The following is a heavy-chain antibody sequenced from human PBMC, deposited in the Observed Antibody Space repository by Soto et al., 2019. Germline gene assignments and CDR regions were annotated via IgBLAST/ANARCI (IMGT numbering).Heavy chain of an antibody. CDR2: ISYDGSNK. CDR1: GFTFSTYA. Sequence: GGSLRLSCAASGFTFSTYAMHWVRQAPGKGLEWVAVISYDGSNKYYGDFVKGRFTISRDNSKNTVYLQMNSLRAEDTAVYYCARPPIPKSSSGWYGWFDPWGQGTLVTVSS. D-gene: IGHD6-19*01. V-gene: IGHV3-30-3*01. CDR3: ARPPIPKSSSGWYGWFDP. J-gene: IGHJ5*02.